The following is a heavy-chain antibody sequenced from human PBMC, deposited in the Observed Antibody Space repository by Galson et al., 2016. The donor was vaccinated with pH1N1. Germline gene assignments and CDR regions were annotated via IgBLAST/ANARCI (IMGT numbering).Heavy chain of an antibody. CDR3: IPFRWAHNWFAP. CDR1: GFPFEEYH. CDR2: IRSTVYGETK. J-gene: IGHJ5*01. D-gene: IGHD3-3*02. Sequence: SLRLSCATSGFPFEEYHIFWVRQAPEMGLEWVSFIRSTVYGETKEYAAAVKGRFVISRDNSKRVAYLQMNSLKTEDTAHYYCIPFRWAHNWFAPLGQGSPVIVSS. V-gene: IGHV3-49*02.